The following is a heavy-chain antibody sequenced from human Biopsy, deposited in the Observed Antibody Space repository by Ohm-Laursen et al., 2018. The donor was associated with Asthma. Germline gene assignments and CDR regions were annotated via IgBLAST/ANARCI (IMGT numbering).Heavy chain of an antibody. Sequence: SETLSLTCSLSSGSGGYMRSGNYYWGWIRPPPGKGLEWIGSIYYSGTTYYNPSLESRVTVSADTSKNQFSLKLTSVTAADTAVYYCVRGSSSWHHGPFHYYYGLDAWGQGTTATVSS. CDR2: IYYSGTT. J-gene: IGHJ6*02. D-gene: IGHD6-13*01. V-gene: IGHV4-39*01. CDR1: SGSGGYMRSGNYY. CDR3: VRGSSSWHHGPFHYYYGLDA.